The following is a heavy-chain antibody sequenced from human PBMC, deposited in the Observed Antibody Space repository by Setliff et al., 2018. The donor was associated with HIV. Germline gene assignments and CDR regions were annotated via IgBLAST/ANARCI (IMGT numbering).Heavy chain of an antibody. CDR3: ARGVAGTWWFDP. Sequence: PSETLSLTCTVSGGSISSYYWSWIRQPPGKGLEWIGEINHSGSTNYNPSLKSRVTISVDTSKNQFSLKLSSVTAADTAVYYCARGVAGTWWFDPWGQGTLVTVS. CDR1: GGSISSYY. D-gene: IGHD6-19*01. V-gene: IGHV4-34*01. J-gene: IGHJ5*02. CDR2: INHSGST.